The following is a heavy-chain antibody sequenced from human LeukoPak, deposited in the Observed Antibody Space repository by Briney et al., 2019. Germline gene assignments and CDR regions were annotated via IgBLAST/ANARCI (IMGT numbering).Heavy chain of an antibody. CDR2: IYYSGST. Sequence: SETLSLTCTVSGGSISSYYWSWIRQPPGKGLEWIGYIYYSGSTNYNPSLKSRVTISVGMSKNQFSLKLSSVTAADTAVYYCARNQWLVPFDYWGQGTLVTVSS. J-gene: IGHJ4*02. CDR3: ARNQWLVPFDY. CDR1: GGSISSYY. D-gene: IGHD6-19*01. V-gene: IGHV4-59*01.